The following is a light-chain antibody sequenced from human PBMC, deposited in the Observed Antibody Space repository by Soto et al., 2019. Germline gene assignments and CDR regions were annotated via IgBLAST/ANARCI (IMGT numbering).Light chain of an antibody. CDR1: SSDVGGYNY. CDR3: SSYSSSSTLV. J-gene: IGLJ1*01. CDR2: DVS. V-gene: IGLV2-14*01. Sequence: VLTQPASVSGSPGQSITISCTGTSSDVGGYNYVSWYQQHPGKAPQLMIYDVSNRPSGVSNRFSGSKSGNTASLTISGLQAEDEADYYCSSYSSSSTLVFGTGTKVTVL.